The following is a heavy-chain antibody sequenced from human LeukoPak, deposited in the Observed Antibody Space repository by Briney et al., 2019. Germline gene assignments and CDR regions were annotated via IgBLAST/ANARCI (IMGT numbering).Heavy chain of an antibody. D-gene: IGHD2-2*01. CDR3: AREGAYCSSTSCHIQNWFDP. V-gene: IGHV1-18*01. CDR1: GYTFTSYG. Sequence: ASVKVSCKASGYTFTSYGISWVRHAPGQGLEWMGWISAYNGNTNYAQKFQGRVTMTTDTSTSTAYMELRSLRSDDTAVYYCAREGAYCSSTSCHIQNWFDPWGQGTLVTVSS. CDR2: ISAYNGNT. J-gene: IGHJ5*02.